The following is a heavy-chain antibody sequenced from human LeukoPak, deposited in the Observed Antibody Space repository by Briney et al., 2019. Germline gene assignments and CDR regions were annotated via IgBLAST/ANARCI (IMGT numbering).Heavy chain of an antibody. CDR2: INHSGST. V-gene: IGHV4-34*01. Sequence: SETLSLTCAVYGGSFSGYYWSWIRQPPGKGLEWNGEINHSGSTNYNPSLKSRVTISVDTSKNQFSLKLSSVTAADTAVYYCARGQYSSSWYWFDPWGQGTLVTVSS. CDR3: ARGQYSSSWYWFDP. CDR1: GGSFSGYY. D-gene: IGHD6-13*01. J-gene: IGHJ5*02.